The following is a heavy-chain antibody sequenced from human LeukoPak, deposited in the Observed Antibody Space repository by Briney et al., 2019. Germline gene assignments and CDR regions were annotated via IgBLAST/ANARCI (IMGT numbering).Heavy chain of an antibody. J-gene: IGHJ4*02. CDR1: GFTFSDDY. V-gene: IGHV3-11*04. Sequence: GGPLRLSCAASGFTFSDDYMSWIRQAPGKGLEWVSYISSSGSSMSYRDSVKGRFTSSRDNAKNSLYLQMNSLRADDTAMYYCARLKYTSSWHYFFDDWGQGTLVTVSS. D-gene: IGHD6-13*01. CDR3: ARLKYTSSWHYFFDD. CDR2: ISSSGSSM.